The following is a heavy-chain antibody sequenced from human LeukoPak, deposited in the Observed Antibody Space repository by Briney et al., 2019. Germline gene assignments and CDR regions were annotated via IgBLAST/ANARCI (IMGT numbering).Heavy chain of an antibody. D-gene: IGHD6-19*01. Sequence: ASVKVSCKASGYTFTSYAMHWVRQAPGQRLEWMGWINAGNGNTKYSQKFQGRVTITRDTSASTAYMELSSLRSEDAAGYYCARVYSSGWYYFDYWGQGTLVTVSS. CDR3: ARVYSSGWYYFDY. CDR2: INAGNGNT. CDR1: GYTFTSYA. V-gene: IGHV1-3*01. J-gene: IGHJ4*02.